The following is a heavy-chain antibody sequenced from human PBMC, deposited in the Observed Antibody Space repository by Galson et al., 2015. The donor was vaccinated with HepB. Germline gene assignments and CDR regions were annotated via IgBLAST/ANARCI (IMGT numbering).Heavy chain of an antibody. J-gene: IGHJ4*02. Sequence: SLRLSCAASGFTVSSNYMSWVRQAPGKGLEWVSVIYSGGSTYYADSVKGRFTISRDNSKNTLYLQMNSLRAEDTAVYYCARETDSSGYFGGGQGTLVTVSS. V-gene: IGHV3-66*01. CDR1: GFTVSSNY. CDR2: IYSGGST. D-gene: IGHD3-22*01. CDR3: ARETDSSGYFG.